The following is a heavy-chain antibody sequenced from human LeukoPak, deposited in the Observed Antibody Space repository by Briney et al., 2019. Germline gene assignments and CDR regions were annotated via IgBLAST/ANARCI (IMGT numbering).Heavy chain of an antibody. J-gene: IGHJ3*02. CDR3: ARVRLQPRTLLDDAFDI. D-gene: IGHD1-14*01. CDR2: ISTSSSYI. CDR1: GFTFSSYS. V-gene: IGHV3-21*01. Sequence: GGSLRLSCAASGFTFSSYSMNWVRQAPGKGLEWVSCISTSSSYIYYADSVKGRFTISRDNAKNSLYLQMNSLRAEDTAVYYCARVRLQPRTLLDDAFDILGQGTMVTVSS.